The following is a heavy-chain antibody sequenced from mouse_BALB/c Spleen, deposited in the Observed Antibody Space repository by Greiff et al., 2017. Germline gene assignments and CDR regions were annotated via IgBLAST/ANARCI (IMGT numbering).Heavy chain of an antibody. V-gene: IGHV7-3*02. CDR2: IRNKANGYTT. CDR3: ARDRDGKGDY. D-gene: IGHD2-1*01. CDR1: GFTFTDYY. Sequence: EVHLVESGGGLVQPGGSLRLSCATSGFTFTDYYMSWVRQPPGKALEWLGFIRNKANGYTTEYSASVKGRFTISRDNSQSILYLQMNTLRAEDSATYYCARDRDGKGDYWGQGTTLTVSS. J-gene: IGHJ2*01.